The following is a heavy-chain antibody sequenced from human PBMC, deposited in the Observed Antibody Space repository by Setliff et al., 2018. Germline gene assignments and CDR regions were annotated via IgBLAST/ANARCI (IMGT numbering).Heavy chain of an antibody. CDR1: SGSIGSHY. CDR2: VYSNVGT. D-gene: IGHD1-26*01. CDR3: ASRNSDGGPEYFQH. J-gene: IGHJ1*01. V-gene: IGHV4-4*07. Sequence: SETLSLTCSVSSGSIGSHYWNWMRQPPGKGLEWIGRVYSNVGTNFNPSLKSRVTMSVDASKNQISLKLMSVTAADTAVYYCASRNSDGGPEYFQHWGQGALVTVSS.